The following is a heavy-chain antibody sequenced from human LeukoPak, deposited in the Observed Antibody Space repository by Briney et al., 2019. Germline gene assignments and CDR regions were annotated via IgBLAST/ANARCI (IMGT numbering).Heavy chain of an antibody. J-gene: IGHJ4*02. D-gene: IGHD3-10*01. CDR3: AKGHKTPMVRGVIDY. Sequence: GGSLRLSCAASGFTFSSYGMSWVRQAPGKGLEWVSAISGSGGSTYYADSVKGRFTISRDNSKNTPYLQMNSLRAEDTAVYYCAKGHKTPMVRGVIDYWGQGTLVTVSS. V-gene: IGHV3-23*01. CDR1: GFTFSSYG. CDR2: ISGSGGST.